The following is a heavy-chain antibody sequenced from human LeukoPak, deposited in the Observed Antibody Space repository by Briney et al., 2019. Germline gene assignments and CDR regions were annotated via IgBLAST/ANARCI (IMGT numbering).Heavy chain of an antibody. Sequence: GASVKVSCKASGYTFTSYAMHWVRQAPGQRLEWMGWINAGNGNTKYSQEFQGRVTITRDTSASTAYMELSSLRSEDTAVYYCATSLPLRGTAMVVYYYYMDVWGKGTTVTVSS. D-gene: IGHD5-18*01. CDR3: ATSLPLRGTAMVVYYYYMDV. CDR1: GYTFTSYA. J-gene: IGHJ6*03. CDR2: INAGNGNT. V-gene: IGHV1-3*03.